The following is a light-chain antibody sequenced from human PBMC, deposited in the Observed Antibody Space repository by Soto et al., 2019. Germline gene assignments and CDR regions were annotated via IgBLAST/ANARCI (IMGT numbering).Light chain of an antibody. CDR3: QQYNNWPRT. V-gene: IGKV3-15*01. CDR2: GAS. CDR1: QSVSSN. J-gene: IGKJ1*01. Sequence: TQSTGTLSLSPGERATLACRASQSVSSNLAWYQQKPGQAPRLLIYGASTRATGIPARFSGSGSGTEFTLTISILQSEDFAVYYCQQYNNWPRTFGQGTKVDIK.